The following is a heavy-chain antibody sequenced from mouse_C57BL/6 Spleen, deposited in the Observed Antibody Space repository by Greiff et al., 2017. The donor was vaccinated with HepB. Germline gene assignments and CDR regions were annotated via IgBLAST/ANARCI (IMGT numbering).Heavy chain of an antibody. CDR3: ARCPPPIDSSGYGYAMDY. J-gene: IGHJ4*01. Sequence: DVKLVESGPGLAKPSQTLSLTCSVTGYSITSDYWNWIRKFPGNKLEYMGYISYSGSTYYNPSLKSRISITRDTSKNQYYLQLNSVTTEDTATYYCARCPPPIDSSGYGYAMDYWGQGTSVTVSS. CDR2: ISYSGST. CDR1: GYSITSDY. V-gene: IGHV3-8*01. D-gene: IGHD3-2*02.